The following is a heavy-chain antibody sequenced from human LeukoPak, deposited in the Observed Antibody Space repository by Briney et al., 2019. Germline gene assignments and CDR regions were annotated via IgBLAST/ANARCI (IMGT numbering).Heavy chain of an antibody. CDR3: ARAYSSSSRSYYYYYYGMDV. CDR1: GDSVSSNSAA. D-gene: IGHD6-6*01. Sequence: SQTLSLTCAISGDSVSSNSAAWNWIRQSPSRGLEWLGRTYYRSKWYNDYAVSVKSRITINPDTSKNQFPLQLNSVTPEDTAVYYCARAYSSSSRSYYYYYYGMDVWGQGTTVTVSS. V-gene: IGHV6-1*01. CDR2: TYYRSKWYN. J-gene: IGHJ6*02.